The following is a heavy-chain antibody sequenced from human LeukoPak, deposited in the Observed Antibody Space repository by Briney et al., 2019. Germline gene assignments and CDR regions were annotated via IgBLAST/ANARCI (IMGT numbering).Heavy chain of an antibody. CDR2: ISSSSSYI. D-gene: IGHD4-11*01. CDR1: GFIVSSNY. V-gene: IGHV3-21*01. CDR3: ARTHSNRYYYGMDV. Sequence: GGSLRLSCAASGFIVSSNYMSWVRQAPGKGLEWVSSISSSSSYIYYADSVKGRFTISRDNAKNSLYLQMNSLRAEDTAVYYCARTHSNRYYYGMDVWGQGTTVTVSS. J-gene: IGHJ6*02.